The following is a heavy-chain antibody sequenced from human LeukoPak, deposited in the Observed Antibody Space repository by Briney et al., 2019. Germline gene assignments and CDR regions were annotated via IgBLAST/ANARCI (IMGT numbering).Heavy chain of an antibody. Sequence: SETLSLTCTVSGGSISSSSYYWGWIRQPPGKGLEWIGSIYYSGSTYYNPSLKSRVTISVDTSKNQFSLKLSSVTAADTAVYYCARGGSSWRRPLDYWGQGTLVIVSS. CDR2: IYYSGST. V-gene: IGHV4-39*07. J-gene: IGHJ4*02. CDR3: ARGGSSWRRPLDY. D-gene: IGHD6-13*01. CDR1: GGSISSSSYY.